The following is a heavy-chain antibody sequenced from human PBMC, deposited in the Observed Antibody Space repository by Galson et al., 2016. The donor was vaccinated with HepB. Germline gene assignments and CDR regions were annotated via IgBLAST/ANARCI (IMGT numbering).Heavy chain of an antibody. CDR2: ISSSSSSI. V-gene: IGHV3-48*02. D-gene: IGHD2-15*01. CDR1: GFTFSSYT. CDR3: VTQYCSGGSCYSAAPGYWYFDP. J-gene: IGHJ2*01. Sequence: SLRLSCAASGFTFSSYTMNWVRQAPGKGLEWVSYISSSSSSIYYADSVKGRFTISRDNAKNSLYLQMNSLRDEDTAVYYCVTQYCSGGSCYSAAPGYWYFDPWGRGTLVTVSS.